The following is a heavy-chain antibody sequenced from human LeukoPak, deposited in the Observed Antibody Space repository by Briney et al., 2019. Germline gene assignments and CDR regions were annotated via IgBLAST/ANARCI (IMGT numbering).Heavy chain of an antibody. CDR3: AKARGGSGYYLT. D-gene: IGHD3-3*01. V-gene: IGHV3-23*01. CDR1: AFTFSNYA. Sequence: PGGSLRVSCAASAFTFSNYAMRWVRQAPGKGLEWVSAISASGGSTYYADSVKGRFTISRDNSKDTLYLQMSSLRAEDTALYYCAKARGGSGYYLTWGQGTLVTVSS. CDR2: ISASGGST. J-gene: IGHJ5*02.